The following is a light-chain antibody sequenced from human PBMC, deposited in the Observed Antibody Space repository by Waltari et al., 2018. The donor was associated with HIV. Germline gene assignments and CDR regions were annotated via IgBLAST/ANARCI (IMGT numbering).Light chain of an antibody. V-gene: IGKV3-15*01. CDR2: GAS. Sequence: EILMRQSPATLSVSLGERATLSCRASQSVDRNLAWYQQKPGQAPRLLIYGASTRATSIPARFSGSGSGTEFTLTISSLQSEDFAVYYCQQYNSWPPGYSFGQGTKLEIK. CDR1: QSVDRN. CDR3: QQYNSWPPGYS. J-gene: IGKJ2*03.